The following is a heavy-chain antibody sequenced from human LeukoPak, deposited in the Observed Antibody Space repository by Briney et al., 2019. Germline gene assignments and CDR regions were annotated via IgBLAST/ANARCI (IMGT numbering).Heavy chain of an antibody. CDR1: GGTFSSYA. CDR2: MNPNSGNT. V-gene: IGHV1-8*02. Sequence: ASVKVSCKASGGTFSSYAINWVRQATGQGLEWMGWMNPNSGNTGYAQKFQGRVTMTRNTSISTAYMELSSLRSEDTAVYYCARVMVRGQPRGFGYWGQGTLVTVSS. D-gene: IGHD3-10*01. J-gene: IGHJ4*02. CDR3: ARVMVRGQPRGFGY.